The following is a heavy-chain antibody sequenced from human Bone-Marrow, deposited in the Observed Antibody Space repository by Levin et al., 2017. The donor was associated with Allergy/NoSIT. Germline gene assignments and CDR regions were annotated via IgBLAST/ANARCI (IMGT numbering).Heavy chain of an antibody. CDR1: GGSFSGYY. CDR3: ARGLGLVRYFDWLLFDYYYYGMDV. Sequence: SETLSLTCAVYGGSFSGYYWSWIRQPPGKGLEWIGEINHSGSTNYNPSLKSRVTISVDTSKNQFSLKLSSVTAADTAVYYCARGLGLVRYFDWLLFDYYYYGMDVWGQGTTVTVSS. J-gene: IGHJ6*02. D-gene: IGHD3-9*01. V-gene: IGHV4-34*01. CDR2: INHSGST.